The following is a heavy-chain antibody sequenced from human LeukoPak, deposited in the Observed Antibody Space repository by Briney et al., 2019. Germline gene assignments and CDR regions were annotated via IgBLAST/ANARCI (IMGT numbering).Heavy chain of an antibody. CDR3: AKAGVYYYYGMDV. CDR1: GFTFSSYA. V-gene: IGHV3-23*01. Sequence: SGGSLRLSCAASGFTFSSYAMSWVRQAPGKGLEWVSAISGSGGSTYYTDSVKGRFTISRDNSKNTLYQQMNSLRAKDTAVYYCAKAGVYYYYGMDVWGQGTTVTVSS. J-gene: IGHJ6*02. CDR2: ISGSGGST.